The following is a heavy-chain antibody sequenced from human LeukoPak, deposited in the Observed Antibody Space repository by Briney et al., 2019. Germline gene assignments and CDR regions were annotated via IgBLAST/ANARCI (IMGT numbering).Heavy chain of an antibody. CDR2: IVVGSGNT. J-gene: IGHJ2*01. CDR3: AAALEYQLLKGYFDL. V-gene: IGHV1-58*02. Sequence: SVKVSCKASGFTFTSSAMQWLRQARGQRLEWIGWIVVGSGNTNYAQKFQERVTITRDMSTSTAYMELSSLRSEDTAMYYCAAALEYQLLKGYFDLWGRGTLVTVSS. D-gene: IGHD2-2*01. CDR1: GFTFTSSA.